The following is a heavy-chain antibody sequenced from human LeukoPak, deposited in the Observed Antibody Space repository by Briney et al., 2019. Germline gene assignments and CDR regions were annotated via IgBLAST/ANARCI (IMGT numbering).Heavy chain of an antibody. J-gene: IGHJ4*02. CDR3: ASVYSSSWLLYY. CDR1: GFTFSSYW. CDR2: INSDGSST. D-gene: IGHD6-13*01. V-gene: IGHV3-74*01. Sequence: GGSLRLSCAASGFTFSSYWMHWVRQAPGKGLVWVSRINSDGSSTSYADSVEGRFTISRDNAKNTLYLQMNSLRAEDTAVYYCASVYSSSWLLYYWGQGTLVTVSS.